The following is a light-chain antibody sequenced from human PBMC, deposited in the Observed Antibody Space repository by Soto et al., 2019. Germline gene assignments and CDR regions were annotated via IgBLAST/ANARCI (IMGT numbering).Light chain of an antibody. Sequence: DIQMTQSPSTLSASVGDRVTITCRASQSISSWLAWYQQKPGKAPKLLIYDASSLESGVPSMFSGGGSGTEFTLTISRLQPDDFATYYCQQYNSYWTFGQGTKVEIK. CDR1: QSISSW. J-gene: IGKJ1*01. CDR2: DAS. CDR3: QQYNSYWT. V-gene: IGKV1-5*01.